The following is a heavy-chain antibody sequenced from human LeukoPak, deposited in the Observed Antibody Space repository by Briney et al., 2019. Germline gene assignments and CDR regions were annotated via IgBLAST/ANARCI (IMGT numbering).Heavy chain of an antibody. Sequence: ALVKVSCKASGYTFTGYYMHWVRQAPGQGLEWMGWINPNSGGTNYAQKFQGWVTMTRDTSISTAYMELSRLRSDDTAVYYCARSLNRVWFGELLFAYWGQGTLVTVSS. CDR1: GYTFTGYY. D-gene: IGHD3-10*01. V-gene: IGHV1-2*04. CDR2: INPNSGGT. CDR3: ARSLNRVWFGELLFAY. J-gene: IGHJ4*02.